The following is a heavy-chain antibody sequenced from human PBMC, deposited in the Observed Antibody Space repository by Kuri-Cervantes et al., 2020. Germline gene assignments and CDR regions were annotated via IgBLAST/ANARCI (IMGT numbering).Heavy chain of an antibody. J-gene: IGHJ1*01. CDR3: ARGPDXSGGSCYSCYAEYFQH. CDR1: GXXXDDYA. Sequence: GESLKXXXAASGXXXDDYAXHXVRXAPGKGLEWVSXISXXGGSXXYAXSVKGRXTXSRDNAKNTLYXXMNSLRAEDTAVYYCARGPDXSGGSCYSCYAEYFQHWGQGTLVTVSS. CDR2: ISXXGGSX. D-gene: IGHD2-15*01. V-gene: IGHV3-43D*03.